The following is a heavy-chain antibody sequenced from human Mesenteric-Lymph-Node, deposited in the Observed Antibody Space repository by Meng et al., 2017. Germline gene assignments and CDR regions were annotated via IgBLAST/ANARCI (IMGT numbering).Heavy chain of an antibody. CDR3: ARFYYYDSSGYYYLTPNHFDY. CDR1: GGTFSSYA. Sequence: SVKVSCKASGGTFSSYAISWVRQAPGQGLEWMGGIIPIFGTANYAQKFQGRVTITADKSTSTAYMELSSLRSEDTAVYYCARFYYYDSSGYYYLTPNHFDYWGQGTLVTVSS. D-gene: IGHD3-22*01. CDR2: IIPIFGTA. J-gene: IGHJ4*02. V-gene: IGHV1-69*06.